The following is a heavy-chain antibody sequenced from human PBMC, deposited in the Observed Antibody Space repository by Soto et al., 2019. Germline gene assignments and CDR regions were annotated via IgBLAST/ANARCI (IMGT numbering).Heavy chain of an antibody. CDR1: GGSISSGDYF. Sequence: SETLSLTCTVSGGSISSGDYFWSWIRQQPGKGPEWIGYIYYSGTTYYNPSLKSRVTISVDTSKNQFSLKLSSVTAADTAVYYCARTVEMATIFYFDYWGQGTLVTVSS. CDR2: IYYSGTT. D-gene: IGHD5-12*01. J-gene: IGHJ4*02. CDR3: ARTVEMATIFYFDY. V-gene: IGHV4-30-4*01.